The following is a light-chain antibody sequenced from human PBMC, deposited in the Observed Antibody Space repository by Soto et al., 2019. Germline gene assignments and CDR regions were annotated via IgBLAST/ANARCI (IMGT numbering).Light chain of an antibody. J-gene: IGKJ5*01. Sequence: EIVLTQSPATLSLSPGEGATLSCRASQSVSSSLAWYQQKLGQAPRLLIYDASNRATGIPARFSGSGSGTDFTLTSSSLEPEDFAVYYCQQRSNWPLTFGQGTRLEIK. V-gene: IGKV3-11*01. CDR1: QSVSSS. CDR2: DAS. CDR3: QQRSNWPLT.